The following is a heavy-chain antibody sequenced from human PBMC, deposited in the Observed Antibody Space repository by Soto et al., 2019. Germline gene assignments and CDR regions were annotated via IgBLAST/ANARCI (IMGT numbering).Heavy chain of an antibody. CDR1: GFTFSSYG. CDR2: IWYDGSNK. Sequence: QVQLVESGGGVVQPGRSLRLSCAASGFTFSSYGMHWVRQAPGKGLEWVAVIWYDGSNKYYADSVKGRFTISRDNSKNTRYLQMNSLRAEDTAVYYCASGLRWLGADYWGQGTLVTVSS. CDR3: ASGLRWLGADY. J-gene: IGHJ4*02. V-gene: IGHV3-33*01. D-gene: IGHD5-12*01.